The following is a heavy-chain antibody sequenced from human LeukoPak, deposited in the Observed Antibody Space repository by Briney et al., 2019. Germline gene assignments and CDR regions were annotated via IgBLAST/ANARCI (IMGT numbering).Heavy chain of an antibody. J-gene: IGHJ4*02. Sequence: SETLSLTCAVSGGSISSGGYSWSWIRQPPGKGLEWIGYIYHSGSTYYNPSLKSRVTISVDRSKNQFSLKLSSVTAADTAVYYCARDSSGSFDYWGQGTLVTVSS. CDR3: ARDSSGSFDY. V-gene: IGHV4-30-2*01. CDR1: GGSISSGGYS. D-gene: IGHD3-22*01. CDR2: IYHSGST.